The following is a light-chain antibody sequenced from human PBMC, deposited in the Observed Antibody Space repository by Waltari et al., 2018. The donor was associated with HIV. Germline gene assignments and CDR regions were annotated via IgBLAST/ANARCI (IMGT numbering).Light chain of an antibody. CDR2: GNS. V-gene: IGLV1-40*01. CDR3: QSYDSRLHVV. Sequence: QSALTQPPSVSGAPGQRVTIPCTGSSSNFGEGYHVHWYPQLPGTAPKLLIYGNSNRPSGVPARFAVSKSGPSASLAITGLQAEDEADYYCQSYDSRLHVVFGGGTKLTVL. J-gene: IGLJ2*01. CDR1: SSNFGEGYH.